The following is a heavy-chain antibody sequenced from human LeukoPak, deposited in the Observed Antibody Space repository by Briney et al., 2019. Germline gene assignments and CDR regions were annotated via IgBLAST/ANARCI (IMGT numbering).Heavy chain of an antibody. V-gene: IGHV1-2*06. CDR3: AREETAAANWFDP. D-gene: IGHD6-13*01. CDR1: EYTFTGYY. J-gene: IGHJ5*02. Sequence: GASVKVSCKASEYTFTGYYMHWVRQAPGQGLEWMGRINPNSGGTNYAQKFQGRVTMTRDTSISTAYMELSRLRSDDTAVYYCAREETAAANWFDPWGQGTLVTVSS. CDR2: INPNSGGT.